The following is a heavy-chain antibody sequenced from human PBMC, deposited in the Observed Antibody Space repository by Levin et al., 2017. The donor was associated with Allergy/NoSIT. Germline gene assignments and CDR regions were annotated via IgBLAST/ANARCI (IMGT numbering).Heavy chain of an antibody. D-gene: IGHD6-6*01. Sequence: GGSLRLSCAASGFTFDDYAMHWVRQAPGKGLEWVSGISWNSGSIGYADSVKGRFTISRDNAKNSLYLQMNSLRAEDTALYYCAKVTWGAARSFDIWGQGTMVTVSS. J-gene: IGHJ3*02. V-gene: IGHV3-9*01. CDR2: ISWNSGSI. CDR3: AKVTWGAARSFDI. CDR1: GFTFDDYA.